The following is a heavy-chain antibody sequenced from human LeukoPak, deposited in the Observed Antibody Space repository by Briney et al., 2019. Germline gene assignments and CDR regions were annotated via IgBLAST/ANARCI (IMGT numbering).Heavy chain of an antibody. CDR3: ARGTDAYKLGDI. V-gene: IGHV4-34*01. CDR1: GGSFSGHY. D-gene: IGHD5-24*01. CDR2: VHPSGST. J-gene: IGHJ4*02. Sequence: SETLSLTCAVFGGSFSGHYLSWIRQPPGKGLEWIGEVHPSGSTNYNPSLKSRVNISVDTSKNQFSMKLSSVTAADTAVYFCARGTDAYKLGDIWGQGTLVTVSS.